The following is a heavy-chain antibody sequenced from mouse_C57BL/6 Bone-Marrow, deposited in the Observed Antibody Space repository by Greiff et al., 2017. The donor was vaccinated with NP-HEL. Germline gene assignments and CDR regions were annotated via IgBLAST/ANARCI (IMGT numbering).Heavy chain of an antibody. CDR1: GYTFTSYG. CDR2: IYPRSGNT. D-gene: IGHD3-3*01. CDR3: ARWEGKKAY. Sequence: QVQLKQSGAELARPGASVKLSCKASGYTFTSYGISWVKQRTGQGLEWIGEIYPRSGNTYYNEKFKGKATLTADKSSSTAYMELRSLTSEDSAVYFCARWEGKKAYWGQGTLVTVSA. V-gene: IGHV1-81*01. J-gene: IGHJ3*01.